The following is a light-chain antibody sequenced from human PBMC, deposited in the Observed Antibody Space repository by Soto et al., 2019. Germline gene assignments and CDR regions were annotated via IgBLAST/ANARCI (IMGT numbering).Light chain of an antibody. CDR1: QRVSSSS. CDR3: QHFGSFPGYT. J-gene: IGKJ2*01. Sequence: EIVWTQSPGTLFLSPGERATLYCRASQRVSSSSLAWYQQKPGQAPRLLIYGASSRATGIPARVNGSGSGTDFTITISRLLPEDLAVYFCQHFGSFPGYTSGQGTKLQTK. CDR2: GAS. V-gene: IGKV3-20*01.